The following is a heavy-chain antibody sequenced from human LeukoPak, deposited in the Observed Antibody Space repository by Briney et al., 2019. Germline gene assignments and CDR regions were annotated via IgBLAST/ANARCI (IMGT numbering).Heavy chain of an antibody. J-gene: IGHJ6*02. Sequence: GGSLRLSCSASGFTFSTYPMHWVRQAPGKGLEYVSTIFANGDITSYAASVEGRFTTSRDNSKNTLYLQMSSLRPEDTAVYYCVKSPSDGLDVWGQGATVIVSS. CDR1: GFTFSTYP. V-gene: IGHV3-64D*09. CDR3: VKSPSDGLDV. CDR2: IFANGDIT.